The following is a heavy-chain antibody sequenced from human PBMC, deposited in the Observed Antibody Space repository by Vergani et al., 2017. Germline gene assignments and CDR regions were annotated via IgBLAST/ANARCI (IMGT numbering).Heavy chain of an antibody. CDR1: GGSFSGYY. V-gene: IGHV4-34*01. D-gene: IGHD2-15*01. CDR2: INHTGRT. Sequence: QVQLQQWGAGLLKPSETLSLTCGVYGGSFSGYYWSWIRQPPGKGLEWLGEINHTGRTKYNPSLKSRVTISADTSKNQFSLNLTSVTAADTAVYYCARGEVVELDYWVQGTLVTVSS. J-gene: IGHJ4*02. CDR3: ARGEVVELDY.